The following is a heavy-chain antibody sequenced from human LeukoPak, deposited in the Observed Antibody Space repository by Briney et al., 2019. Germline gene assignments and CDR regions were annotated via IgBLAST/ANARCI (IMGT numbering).Heavy chain of an antibody. J-gene: IGHJ4*02. CDR3: VKDPIGTLVPT. CDR1: GFTFSSYG. D-gene: IGHD2-2*01. Sequence: PGGSLRLSCAASGFTFSSYGMHWVRQAPGKGLEWVAVISYDGSNKYYADTVKGRFTISRDNSENTLYLQMNSQRAEDTAIYYCVKDPIGTLVPTWGPGTLVTVSS. V-gene: IGHV3-30*18. CDR2: ISYDGSNK.